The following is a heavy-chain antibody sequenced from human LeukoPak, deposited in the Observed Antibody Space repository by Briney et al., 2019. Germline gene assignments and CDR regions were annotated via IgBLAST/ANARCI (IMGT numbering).Heavy chain of an antibody. CDR3: ARSYDFWSGPPFDP. Sequence: ASVKVSCKASGYTFTGHYMHWVRQAPGQGLEWMGWINPNSGGTKNAQKFQGRVTLTRDTSISTACMELSRLRCDDTAVYYCARSYDFWSGPPFDPWGQGTPVTVSS. V-gene: IGHV1-2*02. CDR2: INPNSGGT. D-gene: IGHD3-3*01. J-gene: IGHJ5*02. CDR1: GYTFTGHY.